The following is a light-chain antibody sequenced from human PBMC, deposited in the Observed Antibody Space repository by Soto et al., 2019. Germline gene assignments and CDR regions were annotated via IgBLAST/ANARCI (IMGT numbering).Light chain of an antibody. CDR2: DVS. V-gene: IGLV2-14*03. CDR3: SSYTSNSPLI. Sequence: QSALTQPASVSGSPGQSITISCTGTTSDIGGYNYVSWYRHPPGKPPQVMIYDVSNRRSGISDRFSGSKSGNTASLTISGLQAEYEGDYYCSSYTSNSPLIFGGGTKVTVL. CDR1: TSDIGGYNY. J-gene: IGLJ2*01.